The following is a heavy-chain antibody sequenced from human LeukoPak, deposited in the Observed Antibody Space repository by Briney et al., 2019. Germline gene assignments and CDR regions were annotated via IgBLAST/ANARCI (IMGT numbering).Heavy chain of an antibody. CDR3: ASPSSWTYYFVY. CDR1: GYTFTSYA. CDR2: INAGNGNT. J-gene: IGHJ4*02. Sequence: ASVKVSCKASGYTFTSYAMHWVRQAPGQRLEWMGWINAGNGNTKYSQKFQGRVTITRDTSASTAYMELSSLRSEDTAVYYCASPSSWTYYFVYWGQGTLVTVSS. V-gene: IGHV1-3*01. D-gene: IGHD6-13*01.